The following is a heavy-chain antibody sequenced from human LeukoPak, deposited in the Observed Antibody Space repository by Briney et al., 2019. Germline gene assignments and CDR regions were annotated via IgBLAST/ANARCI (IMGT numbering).Heavy chain of an antibody. CDR1: GFTFMNYA. J-gene: IGHJ2*01. D-gene: IGHD5-18*01. CDR3: AKDTASSWWYFDL. Sequence: PGGSLRLSCATSGFTFMNYAMSWVRQAPGKGLEWVSAITGSGGSTYYADSVKGRFTISRDNSKNTLYLQMNSLRAEDTAVYYCAKDTASSWWYFDLWGRGTLVTVSS. V-gene: IGHV3-23*01. CDR2: ITGSGGST.